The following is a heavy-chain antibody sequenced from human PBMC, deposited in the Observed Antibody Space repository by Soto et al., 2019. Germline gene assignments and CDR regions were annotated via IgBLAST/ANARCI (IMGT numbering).Heavy chain of an antibody. Sequence: GESLKISCKGSGYSFTSYWIGWVRQMPGKGLEWMGIIYPGDSDTRYSPSFQGQVTISADKSISTAYLQWSSLKASDTAMYYCAKSHVFIWGSNHYTGTVLDYWGQGTTVTISS. CDR1: GYSFTSYW. D-gene: IGHD3-16*02. V-gene: IGHV5-51*01. CDR3: AKSHVFIWGSNHYTGTVLDY. J-gene: IGHJ4*01. CDR2: IYPGDSDT.